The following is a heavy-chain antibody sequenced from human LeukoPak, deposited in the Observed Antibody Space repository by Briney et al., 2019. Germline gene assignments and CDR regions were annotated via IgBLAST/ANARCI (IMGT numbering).Heavy chain of an antibody. CDR2: ISGSGGSP. J-gene: IGHJ4*02. Sequence: GGSLRLSCAASGFTFSNHAMNWVRQAPGKGLEWVSTISGSGGSPYYADSVKGRFTISRDNAKNTLYLQMNSLRVEDTAVYYCARELVVRAGDYFEYWGQGTLSPSPQ. CDR1: GFTFSNHA. V-gene: IGHV3-23*01. D-gene: IGHD2-2*01. CDR3: ARELVVRAGDYFEY.